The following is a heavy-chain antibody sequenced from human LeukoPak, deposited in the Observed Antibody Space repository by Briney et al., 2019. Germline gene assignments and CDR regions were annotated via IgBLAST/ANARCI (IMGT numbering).Heavy chain of an antibody. D-gene: IGHD3-3*01. Sequence: GASVKVSCEASGYTFTSYDINWVRRATGQGLEWMGWMNPNSGNTGYAQKFQGRVTMTRNTSISTAYMELSSLRSEDTAVYYCARGRYDFWSGYPSDYWGQGTLVTVSS. J-gene: IGHJ4*02. CDR1: GYTFTSYD. CDR2: MNPNSGNT. CDR3: ARGRYDFWSGYPSDY. V-gene: IGHV1-8*01.